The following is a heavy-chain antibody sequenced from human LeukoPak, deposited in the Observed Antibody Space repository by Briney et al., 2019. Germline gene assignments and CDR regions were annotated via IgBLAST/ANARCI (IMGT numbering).Heavy chain of an antibody. J-gene: IGHJ4*02. D-gene: IGHD4-17*01. CDR3: ATEYYGAYNF. CDR2: IKSKGDGGTT. V-gene: IGHV3-15*01. CDR1: GFTFNIAW. Sequence: GGSLRLSCAASGFTFNIAWMSWVRQAPGKGLEWVGRIKSKGDGGTTDYAAPVKGRSTISRDDSKNTLYLQMNSLKTEDTAVYFCATEYYGAYNFWGQGTLVTVSS.